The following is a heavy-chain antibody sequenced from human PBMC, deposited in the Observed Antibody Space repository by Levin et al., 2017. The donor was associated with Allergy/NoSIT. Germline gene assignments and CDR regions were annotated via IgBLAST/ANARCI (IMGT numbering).Heavy chain of an antibody. CDR3: ARIPDYRLYSSSSGYYFDY. V-gene: IGHV4-34*01. D-gene: IGHD6-6*01. Sequence: SETLSLTCAVYGGSFSGYYWSWIRQPPGKGLEWIGEINHSGSTNYNPSLKSRVTISVDTSKNQFSLKLSSVTAADTAVYYCARIPDYRLYSSSSGYYFDYWGQGTLVTVSS. J-gene: IGHJ4*02. CDR2: INHSGST. CDR1: GGSFSGYY.